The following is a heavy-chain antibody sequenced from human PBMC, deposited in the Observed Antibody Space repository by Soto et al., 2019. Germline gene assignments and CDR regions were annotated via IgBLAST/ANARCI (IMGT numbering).Heavy chain of an antibody. D-gene: IGHD3-10*01. CDR2: IYYSGST. V-gene: IGHV4-30-4*01. J-gene: IGHJ6*02. CDR1: GGSISSGDYY. Sequence: QVQLQESGPGLVKPSQTLSLTCTVSGGSISSGDYYWSWIRQSPGKGLEWIAYIYYSGSTYYNPSLKSRVTLSVDTSKNQFSLKLSSVTAAETAVYYCARENYGSGSSVRYYYYGMDVWGQGTTVTVSS. CDR3: ARENYGSGSSVRYYYYGMDV.